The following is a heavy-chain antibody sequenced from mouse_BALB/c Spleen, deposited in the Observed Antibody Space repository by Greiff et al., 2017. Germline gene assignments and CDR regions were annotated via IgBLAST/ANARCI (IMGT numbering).Heavy chain of an antibody. J-gene: IGHJ3*01. CDR3: ARRGNYVAWFAY. CDR2: ISSGSSTI. Sequence: EVMLVESGGGLVQPGGSRKLSCAASGFTFSSFGMHWVRQAPEKGLEWVAYISSGSSTIYYADTVKGRFTITRDNPKNTLFLQMTSLRSEDTAMYYCARRGNYVAWFAYWGQGTLVTVSA. CDR1: GFTFSSFG. V-gene: IGHV5-17*02. D-gene: IGHD2-1*01.